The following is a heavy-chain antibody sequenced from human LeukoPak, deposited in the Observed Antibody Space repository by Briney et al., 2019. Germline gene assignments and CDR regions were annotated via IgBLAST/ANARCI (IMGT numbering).Heavy chain of an antibody. D-gene: IGHD2-21*01. V-gene: IGHV3-23*01. CDR1: GSTFSNYA. CDR3: AKDSGLGTIPLDP. Sequence: PGGSLRLSCAASGSTFSNYAMNWVRQAPGKGLEWVSGISGRGGSTYYADSVKGRFTISRDNSKSRLYLQMNSLRVADTAVYDCAKDSGLGTIPLDPWGQGTLVTVSS. J-gene: IGHJ5*02. CDR2: ISGRGGST.